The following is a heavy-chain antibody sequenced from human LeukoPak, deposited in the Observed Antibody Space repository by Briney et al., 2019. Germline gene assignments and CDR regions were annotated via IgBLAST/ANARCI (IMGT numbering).Heavy chain of an antibody. J-gene: IGHJ4*02. D-gene: IGHD3-9*01. V-gene: IGHV3-23*01. Sequence: GGSLRLSCAASGFTFSNYAMYWVRQAPGKGLEWVSAVSGRDDSTYYADSVKGRFTISRDTSRNTLYLQMNSLRAEDTAVYYCAKWGDYDILTGYYDPDYWGQGTLVTVSS. CDR3: AKWGDYDILTGYYDPDY. CDR1: GFTFSNYA. CDR2: VSGRDDST.